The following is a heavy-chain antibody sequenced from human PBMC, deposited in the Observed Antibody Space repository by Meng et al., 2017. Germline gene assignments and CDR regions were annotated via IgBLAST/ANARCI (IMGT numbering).Heavy chain of an antibody. CDR1: GFTFSSYA. J-gene: IGHJ3*02. D-gene: IGHD3-10*01. CDR3: AYYYGSGSWAIGAFDI. CDR2: ISGSGGST. V-gene: IGHV3-23*01. Sequence: GESLKISCAASGFTFSSYAMSWVRQAPGKGLEWVSAISGSGGSTYYADSVKGRFTISRDNSKNTLYLQMNSLRAEDTAVYYCAYYYGSGSWAIGAFDIWGQATMVTVSS.